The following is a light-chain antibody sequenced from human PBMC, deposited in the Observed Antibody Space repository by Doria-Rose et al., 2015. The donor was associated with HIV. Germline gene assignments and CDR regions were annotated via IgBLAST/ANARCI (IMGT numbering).Light chain of an antibody. Sequence: EIVLTQSPGTLSLSPGERATLSCRASQSFSSTYLAWYKQKPGQAPSLLIYDGSTRATGIPDRYSASGSATDCTLAINRLEPEDFALYYCHQYGTSWTFGQGTKVEI. CDR1: QSFSSTY. J-gene: IGKJ1*01. CDR3: HQYGTSWT. CDR2: DGS. V-gene: IGKV3-20*01.